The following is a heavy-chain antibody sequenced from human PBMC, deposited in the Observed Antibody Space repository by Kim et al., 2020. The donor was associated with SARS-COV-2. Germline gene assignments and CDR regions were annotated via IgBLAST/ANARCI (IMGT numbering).Heavy chain of an antibody. CDR2: TRNKANSYTT. CDR3: ARERSGSYYEVRHFDY. V-gene: IGHV3-72*01. D-gene: IGHD3-10*01. CDR1: GFTFSDHY. Sequence: GGSLRLSCAASGFTFSDHYMDWVRQAPGKGLEWVGRTRNKANSYTTEYAASVKGRFTISRDDSKNSLYLQMNSLKTEDTAVYYCARERSGSYYEVRHFDYWGQGTLVTVSS. J-gene: IGHJ4*02.